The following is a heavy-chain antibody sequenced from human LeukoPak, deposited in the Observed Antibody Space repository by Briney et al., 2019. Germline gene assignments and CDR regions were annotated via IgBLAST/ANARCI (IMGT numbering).Heavy chain of an antibody. J-gene: IGHJ6*03. D-gene: IGHD2-2*01. V-gene: IGHV3-30*02. CDR3: AKAHRPAPSYCSSTSCPGSYYYYMDV. CDR2: IRHDGSNK. Sequence: GGSLRLSCAASGFTFSSYGMHWVRQAPGKGLEWVAFIRHDGSNKYYADSVKGRFTISRDNSKNTLYLQMNSLRAEDTAVYYCAKAHRPAPSYCSSTSCPGSYYYYMDVWGKGTTVTVSS. CDR1: GFTFSSYG.